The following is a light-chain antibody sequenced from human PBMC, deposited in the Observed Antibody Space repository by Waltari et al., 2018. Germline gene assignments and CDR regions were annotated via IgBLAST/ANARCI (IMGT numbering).Light chain of an antibody. CDR3: QQYNNWPPYI. J-gene: IGKJ2*01. CDR2: GAS. V-gene: IGKV3D-15*01. CDR1: QSVSTN. Sequence: EKVMTQSTTTLSLSQGDTATLSCRASQSVSTNLAWYQQKPGQAPRLLIYGASIRATGVPARFSGRGAGTEFTLTISSLQSEDFAVYYCQQYNNWPPYIFGQGSQLEI.